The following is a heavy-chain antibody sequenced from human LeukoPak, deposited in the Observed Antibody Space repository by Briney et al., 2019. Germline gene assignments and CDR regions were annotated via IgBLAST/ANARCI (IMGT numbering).Heavy chain of an antibody. D-gene: IGHD6-13*01. CDR1: GGSISSYY. CDR2: IYTSGST. CDR3: ARDREAAADFDY. V-gene: IGHV4-4*07. J-gene: IGHJ4*02. Sequence: SETLSLTCTVSGGSISSYYWSWIRQPAGKGLEWIGRIYTSGSTYYNPSLKSRVTMSVDTSKNQFSLKLSSVTAADTAVYYCARDREAAADFDYWGQGTLVTVSS.